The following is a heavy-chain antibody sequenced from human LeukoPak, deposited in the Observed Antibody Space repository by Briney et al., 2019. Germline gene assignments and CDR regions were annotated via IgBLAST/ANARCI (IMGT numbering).Heavy chain of an antibody. V-gene: IGHV4-59*08. CDR1: GASMSDYY. CDR3: VRRVRYFGQNDY. Sequence: PSETLSLTCTVSGASMSDYYWSWIRQPPGKGLGWIGYIYYTGSTNYNPSLKSRVTMSVDTSKNQISLKLSSVPAADSAVYYCVRRVRYFGQNDYWGQGTLVTVSS. D-gene: IGHD3-9*01. CDR2: IYYTGST. J-gene: IGHJ4*02.